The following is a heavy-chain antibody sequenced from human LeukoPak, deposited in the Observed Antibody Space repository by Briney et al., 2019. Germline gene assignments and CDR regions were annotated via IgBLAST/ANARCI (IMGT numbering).Heavy chain of an antibody. V-gene: IGHV3-20*04. CDR2: INWNGGST. J-gene: IGHJ4*02. CDR3: ARGTPTQDFDY. Sequence: PGGSLRLSCAASGFTFDDYGMSWVRQAPGKGLEWVSGINWNGGSTGHADSVKGRFTFSRDNAKNSLYLQMNSLRAEDTALYYCARGTPTQDFDYWGQGTLVTVSS. D-gene: IGHD2-15*01. CDR1: GFTFDDYG.